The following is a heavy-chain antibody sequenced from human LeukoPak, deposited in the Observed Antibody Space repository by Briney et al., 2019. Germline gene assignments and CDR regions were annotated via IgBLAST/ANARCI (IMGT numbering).Heavy chain of an antibody. CDR1: GYTFTGYY. CDR2: INPNSGGT. J-gene: IGHJ4*02. CDR3: ARDTYYYGSGSYYNPPIDY. D-gene: IGHD3-10*01. V-gene: IGHV1-2*02. Sequence: ASVKVSCKASGYTFTGYYMHWVRQAPGQGLEWMGWINPNSGGTNYAQKFQGRVTMTRDTSISTAYMELSRLRSDDTAVYYCARDTYYYGSGSYYNPPIDYWGQGTLVTVSS.